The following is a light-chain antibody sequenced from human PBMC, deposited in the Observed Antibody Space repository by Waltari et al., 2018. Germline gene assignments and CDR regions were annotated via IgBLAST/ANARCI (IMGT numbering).Light chain of an antibody. CDR2: DAS. CDR3: QQRSNWPPK. Sequence: IVLTQSPATLSLSPGETATLSCRASQSVSTYLAWYQQKPGQAPRLLIYDASNRDNGIPTRFSGSGYGTDFTLTISSLEPEDFAVYFCQQRSNWPPKFGQGTRLEIK. CDR1: QSVSTY. V-gene: IGKV3-11*01. J-gene: IGKJ5*01.